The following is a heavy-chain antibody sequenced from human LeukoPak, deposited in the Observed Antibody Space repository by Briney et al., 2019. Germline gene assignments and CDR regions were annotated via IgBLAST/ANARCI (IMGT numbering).Heavy chain of an antibody. CDR2: ICPDDSDT. J-gene: IGHJ6*03. V-gene: IGHV5-51*01. D-gene: IGHD2-8*01. CDR3: ARLAFCTNAVCFSNYYYSMDV. Sequence: PGESLKISCXGSGYSFTSYWIGWVRQMTGKGLEWMGIICPDDSDTKYSPSFQGQVTISADKSISTAYLQWSSLKASDTAMYYCARLAFCTNAVCFSNYYYSMDVWGRGTTVTVSS. CDR1: GYSFTSYW.